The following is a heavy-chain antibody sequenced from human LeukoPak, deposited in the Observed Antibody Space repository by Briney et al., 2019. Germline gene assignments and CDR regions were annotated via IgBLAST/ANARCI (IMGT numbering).Heavy chain of an antibody. CDR2: IYYSGST. J-gene: IGHJ6*03. V-gene: IGHV4-39*01. Sequence: SETLSLTCTVSGGSISSSSYYWGWIRQPPGKGLEWIGSIYYSGSTYYNPSLKSRVTISVDTSKNQFSLKLSSVTAADTAVYYCARHRGYYYYYMDVWGKGTTVTISS. CDR1: GGSISSSSYY. CDR3: ARHRGYYYYYMDV.